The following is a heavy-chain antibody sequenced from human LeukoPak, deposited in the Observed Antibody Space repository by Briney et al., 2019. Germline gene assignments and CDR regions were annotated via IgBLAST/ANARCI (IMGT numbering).Heavy chain of an antibody. J-gene: IGHJ4*02. Sequence: ASVKVSCKASGYTFTGYYMHWVRQAPGQGLEWMGWISAYNGNTNYAQKLQGRVTMTTDTSTSTAYMEVRSLRSDDTAVYYCARDYGDYSRAFDYWGQGTLVTVSS. V-gene: IGHV1-18*04. CDR2: ISAYNGNT. CDR1: GYTFTGYY. CDR3: ARDYGDYSRAFDY. D-gene: IGHD4-17*01.